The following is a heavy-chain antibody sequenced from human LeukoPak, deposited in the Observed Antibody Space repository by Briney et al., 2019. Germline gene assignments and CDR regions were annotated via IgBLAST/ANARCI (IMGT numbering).Heavy chain of an antibody. CDR3: ARAAPYYYGTGISWFDP. CDR2: ISNYNGNT. J-gene: IGHJ5*02. Sequence: ASVKVSCKASGYIFTNYGFGWVRQAPGQGLEWLGWISNYNGNTNYAQKFLGRVTMTTDTYTTTGYMELRSLRSDDTAVYYCARAAPYYYGTGISWFDPWGQGTLVTVSS. V-gene: IGHV1-18*01. CDR1: GYIFTNYG. D-gene: IGHD3-10*01.